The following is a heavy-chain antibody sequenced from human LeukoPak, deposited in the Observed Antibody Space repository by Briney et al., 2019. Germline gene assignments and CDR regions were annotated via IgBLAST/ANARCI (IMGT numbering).Heavy chain of an antibody. CDR3: GRGHWGLDY. Sequence: PGGSLRLSCAASGFTFSSYSMNWVRQAPGKGLQWVSSISGSGGSTYYADSVKGRFTISRDNSKNTLYLQMNSLRAEDTAVYYCGRGHWGLDYWGQGALVTVSS. J-gene: IGHJ4*02. CDR2: ISGSGGST. D-gene: IGHD7-27*01. CDR1: GFTFSSYS. V-gene: IGHV3-23*01.